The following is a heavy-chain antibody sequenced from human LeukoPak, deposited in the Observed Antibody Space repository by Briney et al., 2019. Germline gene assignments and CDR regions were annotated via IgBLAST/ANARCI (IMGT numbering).Heavy chain of an antibody. Sequence: PGGSLRLSCVASGFTFSNYWMHWVRQPPGKGLVWVSRIYVDGRTTNYADSVKGRFTISRDNSKNTLYLQMNSLRAEDTAVYYCAKESRITMVRGVIIPDYYFDYWGQGTLVTVSS. V-gene: IGHV3-74*01. D-gene: IGHD3-10*01. CDR2: IYVDGRTT. J-gene: IGHJ4*02. CDR3: AKESRITMVRGVIIPDYYFDY. CDR1: GFTFSNYW.